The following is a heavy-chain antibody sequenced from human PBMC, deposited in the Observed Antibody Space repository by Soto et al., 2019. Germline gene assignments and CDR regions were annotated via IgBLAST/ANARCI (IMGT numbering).Heavy chain of an antibody. V-gene: IGHV1-8*02. D-gene: IGHD6-13*01. J-gene: IGHJ6*02. CDR3: GRGPSPRAPAGGTPYYYAMDV. CDR2: MNPINGAT. Sequence: ASVKVSCKASGYDFTAYDIHWVRQASWQVLEWMGWMNPINGATGSARRFQGRVSMTRNTATGTAYLELTSLRSDDSAVYYCGRGPSPRAPAGGTPYYYAMDVWGQGTTVNVSS. CDR1: GYDFTAYD.